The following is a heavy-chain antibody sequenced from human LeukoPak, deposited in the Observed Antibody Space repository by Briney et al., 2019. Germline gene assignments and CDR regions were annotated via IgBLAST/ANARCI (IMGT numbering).Heavy chain of an antibody. V-gene: IGHV3-30-3*01. CDR3: ARDGTRLGELSSTPYYFDY. D-gene: IGHD3-16*02. CDR1: GFTFSSYA. CDR2: ISYDGSNK. J-gene: IGHJ4*02. Sequence: GGSLRLSCAASGFTFSSYAMHWVRQAPGKGLEWVAVISYDGSNKYYADSVKGRFTISRDNSKNTLYLQMNSLRAEDTAVYYCARDGTRLGELSSTPYYFDYWGQGTLVTVSS.